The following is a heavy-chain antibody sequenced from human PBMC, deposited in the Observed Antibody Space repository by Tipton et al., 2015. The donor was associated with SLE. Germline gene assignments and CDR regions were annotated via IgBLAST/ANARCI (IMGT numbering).Heavy chain of an antibody. J-gene: IGHJ3*02. D-gene: IGHD1-26*01. CDR3: ARGREPGLFDI. Sequence: LRLSCAASGFTFSDYYMSWIRQPPGKGLEWIGIIYYSGSTYYNPSLKSRISISLDTSKNQFSLQMNSVSAADTAVYYCARGREPGLFDIWGPGTVVTVSS. CDR2: IYYSGST. V-gene: IGHV4-34*09. CDR1: GFTFSDYY.